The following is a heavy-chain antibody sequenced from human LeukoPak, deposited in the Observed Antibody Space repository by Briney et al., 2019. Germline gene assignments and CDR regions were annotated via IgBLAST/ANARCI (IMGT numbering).Heavy chain of an antibody. CDR2: LFYSGST. CDR1: GGSISSYY. J-gene: IGHJ4*02. D-gene: IGHD3-10*01. V-gene: IGHV4-59*01. Sequence: SETLSLTCTVSGGSISSYYWSWIRQPPGKGLEWVAYLFYSGSTDYNPSLESRVTISVDTSKNQFSLKLRSVTAADTAVYYCATVAVIRGVTYFDYWGQGTLVTVSS. CDR3: ATVAVIRGVTYFDY.